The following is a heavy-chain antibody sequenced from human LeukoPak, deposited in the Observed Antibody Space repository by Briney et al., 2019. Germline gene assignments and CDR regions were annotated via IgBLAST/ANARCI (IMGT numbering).Heavy chain of an antibody. J-gene: IGHJ4*02. CDR2: INPNSGGT. CDR3: ARASREQWLGFDY. CDR1: GYTFTGYY. Sequence: ASAKVSCKASGYTFTGYYMHWVRQAPGQGLEWMGWINPNSGGTNYAQKFQGRVTMTRDTSIGTAYMELSRLRSDDTAVYYCARASREQWLGFDYWGQGTLVTVSS. V-gene: IGHV1-2*02. D-gene: IGHD6-19*01.